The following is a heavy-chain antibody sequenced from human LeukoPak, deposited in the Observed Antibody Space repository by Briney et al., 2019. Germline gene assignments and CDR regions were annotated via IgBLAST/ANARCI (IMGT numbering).Heavy chain of an antibody. J-gene: IGHJ6*02. CDR2: INPNSGGT. CDR3: ARGAAGMTTVTTDTSYYYYYGMDV. CDR1: GYTFTGYY. D-gene: IGHD4-17*01. V-gene: IGHV1-2*04. Sequence: GASVTVSCKASGYTFTGYYMHWVRQAPGQGLEWMGWINPNSGGTNYAQKFQGWVTMTRDTSISTAYMELCRLRSDDTAVYYCARGAAGMTTVTTDTSYYYYYGMDVWGQGTTVTVSS.